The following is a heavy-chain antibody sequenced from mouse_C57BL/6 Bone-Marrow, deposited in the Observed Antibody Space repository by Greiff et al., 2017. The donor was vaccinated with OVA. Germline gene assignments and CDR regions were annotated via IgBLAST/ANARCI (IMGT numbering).Heavy chain of an antibody. D-gene: IGHD1-1*01. J-gene: IGHJ1*03. CDR2: IYPGGGYT. V-gene: IGHV1-63*01. CDR1: GYTFTNYW. CDR3: ARHGIWYVDV. Sequence: VQLVESGAELVRPGTSVKMSCKASGYTFTNYWIGWAKQRPGHGLEWIGDIYPGGGYTNYNEKFKGKATLTADKSSSTAYMQFSSLTSEDSAIYYCARHGIWYVDVWGTGTTVTVSS.